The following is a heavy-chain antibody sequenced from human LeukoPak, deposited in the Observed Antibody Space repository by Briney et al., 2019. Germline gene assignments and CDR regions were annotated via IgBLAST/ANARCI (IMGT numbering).Heavy chain of an antibody. CDR1: GGSISSFY. D-gene: IGHD2-21*01. CDR2: IYHSGST. CDR3: AREGQAYSAFDI. J-gene: IGHJ3*02. Sequence: SETLSLTCTVSGGSISSFYWSWIRQPPGRGLEWIGSIYHSGSTYYNPSLKSRVTISVDTSKNQFSLKLSSVTAADTAVYYCAREGQAYSAFDIWGQGTMVTVS. V-gene: IGHV4-38-2*02.